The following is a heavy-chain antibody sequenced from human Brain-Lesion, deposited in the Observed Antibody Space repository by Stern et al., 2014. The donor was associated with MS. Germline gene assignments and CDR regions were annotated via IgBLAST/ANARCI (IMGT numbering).Heavy chain of an antibody. J-gene: IGHJ5*02. Sequence: EVQLVESGGGLVQPGGSLRLSCAASGFIFSNYAMSWVRQAPGKGLEWVSGISGSGGSTYYADSWKGRFTISRDNSKNTLCLQMNSLRAEDTAVYYCAKGDHCSTTSCYLNWFDPWGQGTLVTVSS. CDR2: ISGSGGST. D-gene: IGHD2-2*01. CDR3: AKGDHCSTTSCYLNWFDP. CDR1: GFIFSNYA. V-gene: IGHV3-23*04.